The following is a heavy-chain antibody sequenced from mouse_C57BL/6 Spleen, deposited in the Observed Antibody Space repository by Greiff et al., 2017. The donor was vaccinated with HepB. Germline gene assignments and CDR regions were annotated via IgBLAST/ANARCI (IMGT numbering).Heavy chain of an antibody. V-gene: IGHV14-4*01. J-gene: IGHJ2*01. CDR1: GFNIKDDY. CDR2: IDPENGDT. CDR3: TTSYYYGSSSGY. Sequence: EVQLQQSGAELVRPGASVKLSCTASGFNIKDDYMHWVKQRPEQGLEWIGWIDPENGDTEYASKFQGKATITADTSSNTAYLQLSSLTSEDTAVYYCTTSYYYGSSSGYWGQDTTLTVSS. D-gene: IGHD1-1*01.